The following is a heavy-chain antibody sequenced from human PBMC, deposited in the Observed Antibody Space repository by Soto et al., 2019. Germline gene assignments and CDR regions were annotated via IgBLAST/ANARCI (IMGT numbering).Heavy chain of an antibody. CDR2: ISGSGDST. V-gene: IGHV3-23*01. J-gene: IGHJ4*02. D-gene: IGHD3-22*01. CDR3: AKDQLSFFYDRSGADFDN. Sequence: GSLRLSCAASGFTFSTYAMNWVRQAPGKGLEWVSGISGSGDSTYYADSVKGRFTVSRDNSKNTLYLQMNSLRAEDTAVFYCAKDQLSFFYDRSGADFDNWGQGA. CDR1: GFTFSTYA.